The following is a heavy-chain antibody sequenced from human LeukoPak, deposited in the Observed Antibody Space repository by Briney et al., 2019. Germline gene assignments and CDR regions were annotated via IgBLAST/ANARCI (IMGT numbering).Heavy chain of an antibody. V-gene: IGHV3-66*01. CDR2: VYSGGVA. J-gene: IGHJ6*02. Sequence: GGSLRLSCAASGLSVSGNYMNWVRQAPGKGLDWVSIVYSGGVAYYVDSVKGRFMISREYSTNTVHLQMNSLRDDDTAVYYCARESPGDSNGLDVWGQGTTVVVSS. CDR3: ARESPGDSNGLDV. CDR1: GLSVSGNY. D-gene: IGHD7-27*01.